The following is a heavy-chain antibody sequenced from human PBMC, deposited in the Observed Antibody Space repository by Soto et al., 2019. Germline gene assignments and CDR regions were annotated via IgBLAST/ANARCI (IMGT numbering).Heavy chain of an antibody. CDR3: VRRDRQCLIFDY. D-gene: IGHD6-19*01. V-gene: IGHV5-51*03. Sequence: EVQLVQSGAEVRKPGESLIISCKGSGYTFTSYWIGWVRQMPGKGLEWMGIIAPGDSDTRYSPSFPGQVTISADKSISTAYLQWSSMKASDSAMYYCVRRDRQCLIFDYWGQGTLVTVSS. J-gene: IGHJ4*02. CDR1: GYTFTSYW. CDR2: IAPGDSDT.